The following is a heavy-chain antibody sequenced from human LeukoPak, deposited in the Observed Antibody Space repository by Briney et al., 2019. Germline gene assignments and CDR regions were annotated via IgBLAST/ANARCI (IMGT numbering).Heavy chain of an antibody. V-gene: IGHV3-30*18. D-gene: IGHD6-13*01. J-gene: IGHJ6*02. CDR1: GFTFSSYA. CDR2: ISSDGTTK. Sequence: PGRSLRLSCAASGFTFSSYAMHWVRQAPGKGLEWAAIISSDGTTKYYADSVKGRFTISRDNSKNTLYLQMNSLRAEDTAVYYCAKRGSSSSWYLMDVWGQGTTVTVSS. CDR3: AKRGSSSSWYLMDV.